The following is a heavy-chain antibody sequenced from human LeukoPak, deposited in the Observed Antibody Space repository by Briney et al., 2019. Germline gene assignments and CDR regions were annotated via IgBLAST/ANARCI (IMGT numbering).Heavy chain of an antibody. Sequence: SEALSLTCAVYGGPLTGSSWTWIRHFPGRGLEWIGEIIHIGRTNYNAALESRVVMSIDTSKNQFSLRLTSVTAADTAVYYCARVSVWTVFGILQYKYSGVDVWGQGTTVTVAS. V-gene: IGHV4-34*12. CDR3: ARVSVWTVFGILQYKYSGVDV. D-gene: IGHD3-3*01. J-gene: IGHJ6*02. CDR1: GGPLTGSS. CDR2: IIHIGRT.